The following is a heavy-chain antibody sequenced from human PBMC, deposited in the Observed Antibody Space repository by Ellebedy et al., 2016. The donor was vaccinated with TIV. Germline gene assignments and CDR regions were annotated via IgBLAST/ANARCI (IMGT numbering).Heavy chain of an antibody. CDR2: VSPSSTVI. CDR3: ARPAAAGNSPG. V-gene: IGHV3-48*02. Sequence: GGSLRLXCVASGFTFSNYYLHWVRQAPGKGLEWISCVSPSSTVIYYADSVKGRFTISRDDARNSLYLQMNSLRDDDTAVYYCARPAAAGNSPGWGQGTLVTVSA. CDR1: GFTFSNYY. D-gene: IGHD6-25*01. J-gene: IGHJ4*02.